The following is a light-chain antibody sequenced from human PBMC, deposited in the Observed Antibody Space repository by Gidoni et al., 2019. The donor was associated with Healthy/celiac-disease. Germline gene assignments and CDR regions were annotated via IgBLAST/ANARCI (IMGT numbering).Light chain of an antibody. Sequence: AIQLTQSPSSLSAYVGDRVSSTCRASHGLSSALAWYQQKPGTAPTLLIYDASSLESGAPPRCSGSGSGTDFTLTISSLQPEDFATYYCQQFNSYLFTFGPGTKVDIK. J-gene: IGKJ3*01. CDR1: HGLSSA. CDR2: DAS. V-gene: IGKV1-13*02. CDR3: QQFNSYLFT.